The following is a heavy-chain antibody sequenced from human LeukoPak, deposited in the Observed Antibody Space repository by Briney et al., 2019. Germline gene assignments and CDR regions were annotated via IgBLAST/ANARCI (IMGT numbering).Heavy chain of an antibody. Sequence: GGSLRLSCAASGSTFSSYSMNWVRQAPGKGLEWVSFISSSSSYIYYADSVKGRFTISRDNARNSLYLQMNSLRAEDTAVYYCARERYSSSWYEVDYYYGMDVWGKGTTVTVSS. D-gene: IGHD6-13*01. CDR2: ISSSSSYI. V-gene: IGHV3-21*01. CDR1: GSTFSSYS. CDR3: ARERYSSSWYEVDYYYGMDV. J-gene: IGHJ6*04.